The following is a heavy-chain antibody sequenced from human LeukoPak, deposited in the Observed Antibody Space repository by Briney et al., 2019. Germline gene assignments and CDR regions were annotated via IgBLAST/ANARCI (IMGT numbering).Heavy chain of an antibody. J-gene: IGHJ5*02. CDR1: GGSFSGYY. D-gene: IGHD3-22*01. CDR3: AGSRGGYFGWFDP. V-gene: IGHV4-34*01. Sequence: SETLSLTCAVYGGSFSGYYWSWIRQPPGKGLEWIGEINHSGSTNYNPSLKSRVTISVDTSKNQFSLKLSSVTAADTAVYYCAGSRGGYFGWFDPWGQGTLVTVSS. CDR2: INHSGST.